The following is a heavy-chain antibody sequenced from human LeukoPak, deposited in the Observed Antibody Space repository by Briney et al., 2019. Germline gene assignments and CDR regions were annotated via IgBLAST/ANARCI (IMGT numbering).Heavy chain of an antibody. D-gene: IGHD4-23*01. V-gene: IGHV1-2*02. Sequence: VASVKVSCKASGYTFTSYYMHWVRQAPGQGLEWMGWLNPNSGGTNYAQKFLGRVTMTSDTSITTAYMELSSLRSEDTAVYYCARMRDLVGTSPLGYWGQGTLVTVSS. CDR2: LNPNSGGT. J-gene: IGHJ4*02. CDR1: GYTFTSYY. CDR3: ARMRDLVGTSPLGY.